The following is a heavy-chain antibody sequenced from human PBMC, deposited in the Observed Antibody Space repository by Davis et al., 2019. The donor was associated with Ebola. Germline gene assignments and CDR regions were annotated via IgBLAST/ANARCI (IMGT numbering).Heavy chain of an antibody. CDR3: ARHVVVPEYGMDV. Sequence: SETLSLTCTVSGGSISSYYWSWIRQPPGKGLEWIGYIYYSGSTNYNPSLKSRVTISVDTSKNQFSLKLSSVTAADTAVYYCARHVVVPEYGMDVWGQGTTVTVSS. CDR1: GGSISSYY. V-gene: IGHV4-59*08. J-gene: IGHJ6*02. D-gene: IGHD2-2*01. CDR2: IYYSGST.